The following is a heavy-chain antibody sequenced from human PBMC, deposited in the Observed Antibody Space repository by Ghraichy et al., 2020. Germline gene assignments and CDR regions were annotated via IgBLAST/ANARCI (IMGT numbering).Heavy chain of an antibody. D-gene: IGHD3-10*01. Sequence: SETLSLTCAVYGGSFSGYYWSWIRQPPGKGLEWIGEINHSGSTNYNPSLKSRVTISVDTSKNQFSLKLSSVTAADTAVYYCARGSSMVQGVITQYYFDYWGQGTLVTVSS. V-gene: IGHV4-34*01. J-gene: IGHJ4*02. CDR3: ARGSSMVQGVITQYYFDY. CDR2: INHSGST. CDR1: GGSFSGYY.